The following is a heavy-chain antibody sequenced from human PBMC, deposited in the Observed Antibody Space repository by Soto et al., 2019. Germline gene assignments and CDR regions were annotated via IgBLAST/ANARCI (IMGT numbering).Heavy chain of an antibody. CDR3: ARDLETYYDFWSGYNSYYYGMGV. Sequence: PSQTLSLTCAISGDSVSSNSAAWNWIRQSPSRGLEWLGRTYYRSKWYNDYAVSVKSRITINPDTSKNQFSLQLNSVTPEDTAVYYCARDLETYYDFWSGYNSYYYGMGVWGQGTMVTVSS. D-gene: IGHD3-3*01. CDR2: TYYRSKWYN. CDR1: GDSVSSNSAA. V-gene: IGHV6-1*01. J-gene: IGHJ6*02.